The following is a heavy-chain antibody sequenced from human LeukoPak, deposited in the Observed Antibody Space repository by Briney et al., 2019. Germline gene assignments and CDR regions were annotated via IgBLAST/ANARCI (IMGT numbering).Heavy chain of an antibody. Sequence: GGSLRLSCAASGFTFDDYAMHWVRQAPGKGLEWVSGISWNSGSIGYADSVKGRFTISRDNARNSLYLQMNSLRAEDTALYYCAKDLHYGSGSYYFDYWGQGTLVTVSS. D-gene: IGHD3-10*01. V-gene: IGHV3-9*01. CDR1: GFTFDDYA. J-gene: IGHJ4*02. CDR2: ISWNSGSI. CDR3: AKDLHYGSGSYYFDY.